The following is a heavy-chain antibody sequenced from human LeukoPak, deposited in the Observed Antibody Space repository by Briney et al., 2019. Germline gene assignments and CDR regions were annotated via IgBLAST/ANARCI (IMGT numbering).Heavy chain of an antibody. Sequence: GGSLRLSCAASEFTFSSYWMSWVRQAPGKGLEWVANIKQDGSEKYYVDPVKGRFTISRDNAKNSLYLQMNSLRAEDTALYYCARDGLYYDSSGYYSRAFDIWGQGTMVTVSS. J-gene: IGHJ3*02. CDR1: EFTFSSYW. CDR3: ARDGLYYDSSGYYSRAFDI. V-gene: IGHV3-7*03. CDR2: IKQDGSEK. D-gene: IGHD3-22*01.